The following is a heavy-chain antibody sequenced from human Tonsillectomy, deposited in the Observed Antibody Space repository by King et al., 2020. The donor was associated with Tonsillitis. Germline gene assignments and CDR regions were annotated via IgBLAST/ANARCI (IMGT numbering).Heavy chain of an antibody. CDR1: GFTFSNYA. CDR3: AKISLNRPPHYFDC. Sequence: VQLVESGGGLVQPGGSLRLSCTAYGFTFSNYAMNWVRQAPGKGLEWVSGISGSGGSTHYADSVKGRFTISRDNSKDTLYLQMNSLRAEDTAVYYCAKISLNRPPHYFDCWGQGTLVTVSS. CDR2: ISGSGGST. J-gene: IGHJ4*02. V-gene: IGHV3-23*04.